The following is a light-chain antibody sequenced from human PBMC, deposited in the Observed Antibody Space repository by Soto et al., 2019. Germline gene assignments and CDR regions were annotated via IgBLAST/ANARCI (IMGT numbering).Light chain of an antibody. V-gene: IGKV1D-12*01. CDR3: QQADGSPT. Sequence: DIQMTQSPSSVSASVGDRVTITCRASQIISNWLVWYQKKPGKAPKLLIYAASSLQSGVPSRFSGSGSGTDFTLTITSLQAEDFETYYCQQADGSPTFGGGTKVEIK. CDR2: AAS. J-gene: IGKJ4*01. CDR1: QIISNW.